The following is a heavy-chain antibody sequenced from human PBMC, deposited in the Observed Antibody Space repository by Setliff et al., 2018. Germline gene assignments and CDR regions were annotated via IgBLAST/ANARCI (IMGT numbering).Heavy chain of an antibody. CDR1: GGSFSTYY. D-gene: IGHD6-19*01. CDR3: ARQAVAVTFDY. J-gene: IGHJ4*02. Sequence: PSETLSLTCAVYGGSFSTYYWIWIRQPPGKGLEWIGEINHSGSTNYNPSLNSRLTISVDTSKNQFSLKLSSVTAADTAVYYCARQAVAVTFDYWGQGTLVTVSS. V-gene: IGHV4-34*01. CDR2: INHSGST.